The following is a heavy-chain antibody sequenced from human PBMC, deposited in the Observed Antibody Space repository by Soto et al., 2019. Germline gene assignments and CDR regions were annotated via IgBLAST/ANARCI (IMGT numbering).Heavy chain of an antibody. Sequence: GESLKISCKGSGYSFTSYWIGWVRQMPGKGLEWMGIIYPGDSDTRYSPSFQGQVTISADKSISTAYLQWSSLKASDTAMYYCARIGVHYYDSSGYPDAFDIWGQGTMVTVSS. CDR3: ARIGVHYYDSSGYPDAFDI. J-gene: IGHJ3*02. CDR2: IYPGDSDT. D-gene: IGHD3-22*01. V-gene: IGHV5-51*01. CDR1: GYSFTSYW.